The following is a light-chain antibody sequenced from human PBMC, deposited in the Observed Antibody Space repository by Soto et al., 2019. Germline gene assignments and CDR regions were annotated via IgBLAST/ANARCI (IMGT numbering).Light chain of an antibody. J-gene: IGKJ4*01. CDR3: KQSYSTPLT. CDR1: QSISSY. V-gene: IGKV1-39*01. CDR2: AAS. Sequence: DIQITQSPSSLSAYVGDRVTITCWSSQSISSYLNWYQQKPGKAPKLLIYAASSLQSGVPSRFSGSGSGTDFTLTISSLQTEDFATYYCKQSYSTPLTFGGGTKVDIK.